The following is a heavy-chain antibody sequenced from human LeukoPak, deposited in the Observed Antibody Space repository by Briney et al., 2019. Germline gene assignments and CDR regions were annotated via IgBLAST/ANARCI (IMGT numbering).Heavy chain of an antibody. V-gene: IGHV3-23*05. Sequence: PGGSLRLSCAASGFTFGNYAMSWVRQAPEKGLEWVSAVSDNGVSTYHADSVKGRFTISRDNSKNTLYLQMNSLRAEDTAIYFCAKGSAGGRPYYFDSWGQGALVTVSS. CDR2: VSDNGVST. J-gene: IGHJ4*02. CDR1: GFTFGNYA. CDR3: AKGSAGGRPYYFDS. D-gene: IGHD1-26*01.